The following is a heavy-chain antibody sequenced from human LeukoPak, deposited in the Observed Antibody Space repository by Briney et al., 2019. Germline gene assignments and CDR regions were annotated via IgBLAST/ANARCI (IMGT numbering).Heavy chain of an antibody. CDR3: ARDRGGGYCSSTSCYPFDY. J-gene: IGHJ4*02. Sequence: ASVKVSCKASGYTFTSYGISWVRQAPGQGLEWMGWISACNGNTNYAQKLQGRVTMTTDTSTSTAYMELRSLRSDDTAVYYCARDRGGGYCSSTSCYPFDYWGQGTLVTVSS. CDR2: ISACNGNT. CDR1: GYTFTSYG. V-gene: IGHV1-18*01. D-gene: IGHD2-2*01.